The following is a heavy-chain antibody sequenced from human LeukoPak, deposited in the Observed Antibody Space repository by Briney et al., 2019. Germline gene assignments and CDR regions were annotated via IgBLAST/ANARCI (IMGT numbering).Heavy chain of an antibody. J-gene: IGHJ4*02. Sequence: ASVRVSCKASGYTFTSYDIHWVRQATGQGLEWMGWMNPNSGKTGYAQRFQGRVTITRDTSASTAYMELSSLRSEDMAVYYCARESGGVCSGGSCYEDGGYYFDYWGQGTLVTVSS. CDR2: MNPNSGKT. CDR3: ARESGGVCSGGSCYEDGGYYFDY. CDR1: GYTFTSYD. D-gene: IGHD2-15*01. V-gene: IGHV1-8*01.